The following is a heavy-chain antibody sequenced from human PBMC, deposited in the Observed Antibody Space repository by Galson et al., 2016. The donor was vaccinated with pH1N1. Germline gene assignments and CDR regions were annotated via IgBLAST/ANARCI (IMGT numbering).Heavy chain of an antibody. Sequence: SLRLSCAASGFTFSCFAMTWVRQAPGKGLDWVSTISGSGDITNFGDSVKGRFTISRDNSKNTLYLEMNSLRAEDSAVYFCAKGGDYFASGPFSYMDVWGKGTPVTVSS. CDR3: AKGGDYFASGPFSYMDV. D-gene: IGHD3-10*01. V-gene: IGHV3-23*01. J-gene: IGHJ6*03. CDR1: GFTFSCFA. CDR2: ISGSGDIT.